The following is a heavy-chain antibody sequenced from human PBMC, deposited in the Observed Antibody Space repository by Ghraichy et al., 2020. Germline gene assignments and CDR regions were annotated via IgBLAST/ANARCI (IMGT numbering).Heavy chain of an antibody. CDR3: ARHPYYYDSSGTLYWYFDL. CDR1: GGSISSYY. V-gene: IGHV4-59*08. CDR2: IYYSGST. J-gene: IGHJ2*01. D-gene: IGHD3-22*01. Sequence: SETLSLTCTVSGGSISSYYWSWIRQPPGKGLEWIGYIYYSGSTNYNPSLKSRVTISVDTSKNQFSLKLSSVTAADTAVYYCARHPYYYDSSGTLYWYFDLWVRGTLVNVSS.